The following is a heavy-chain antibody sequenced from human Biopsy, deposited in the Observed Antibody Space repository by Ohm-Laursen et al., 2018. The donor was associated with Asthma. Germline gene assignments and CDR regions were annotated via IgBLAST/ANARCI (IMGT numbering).Heavy chain of an antibody. Sequence: SLRLSCAASGFTFDNYTMHWVRQAPGKGLEWVTIISYDGRNTYYADSVEGRFTISRDNSKNTLFLQMSSLRPEDTAVYYCARGGLHYYEYYGVDVWGQGTTVTVSS. CDR3: ARGGLHYYEYYGVDV. V-gene: IGHV3-30*04. CDR1: GFTFDNYT. CDR2: ISYDGRNT. D-gene: IGHD2-21*02. J-gene: IGHJ6*02.